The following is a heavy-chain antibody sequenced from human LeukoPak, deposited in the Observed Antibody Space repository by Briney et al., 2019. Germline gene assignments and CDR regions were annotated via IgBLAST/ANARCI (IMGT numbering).Heavy chain of an antibody. Sequence: SETLALTCSVPGASTTTYYWSWIRQSSGKGLEYIGYIHSSGITHYNPSFKGRVTISLDTSRNQFSLRLTSVTSENTALYYCAGQLGGEFLEAVDYWGQGTLVTVSS. V-gene: IGHV4-59*08. CDR3: AGQLGGEFLEAVDY. D-gene: IGHD3-3*01. CDR1: GASTTTYY. J-gene: IGHJ4*02. CDR2: IHSSGIT.